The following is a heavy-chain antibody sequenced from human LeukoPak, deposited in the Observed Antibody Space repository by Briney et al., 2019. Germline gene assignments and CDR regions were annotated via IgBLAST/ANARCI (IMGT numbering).Heavy chain of an antibody. V-gene: IGHV3-11*01. Sequence: GGSLRLPCAASGFTLSDYYMRWLRRAPGKGGEGVAYISRSGSTIYYADSVKGRFTISRDNAHNSLYLQLTSLRAEDTAVYYCARGGYSSGWYFNAFDIWGQGTMVTVSS. CDR3: ARGGYSSGWYFNAFDI. D-gene: IGHD6-19*01. CDR1: GFTLSDYY. J-gene: IGHJ3*02. CDR2: ISRSGSTI.